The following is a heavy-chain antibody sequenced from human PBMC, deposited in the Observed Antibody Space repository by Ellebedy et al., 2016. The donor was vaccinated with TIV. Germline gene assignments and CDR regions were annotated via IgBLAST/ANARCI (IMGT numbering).Heavy chain of an antibody. CDR3: ARRYYDFWSGTLSYFDF. Sequence: MPGGSLRLSCAVSGGSITSANWWSWVRQPPGKGLEWIGEVSHSGNPNYNPSLRDRVTMSVDVSNNQFSLRLTSMTAADTAVYYCARRYYDFWSGTLSYFDFWGRGTQVTVSS. CDR2: VSHSGNP. CDR1: GGSITSANW. J-gene: IGHJ2*01. D-gene: IGHD3-3*01. V-gene: IGHV4-4*02.